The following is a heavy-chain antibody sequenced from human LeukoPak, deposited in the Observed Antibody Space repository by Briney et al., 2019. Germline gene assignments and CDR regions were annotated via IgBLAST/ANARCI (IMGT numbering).Heavy chain of an antibody. CDR2: ISISGTYI. Sequence: GGSLRLSCAASGFTFGSYSMNWVRQAPGKGLEWVATISISGTYIYYADSVKGRFTISRDNANNSLFLDMNSLRADDTAMYYCARGIIDWGQGTLVTVSS. CDR3: ARGIID. D-gene: IGHD2/OR15-2a*01. CDR1: GFTFGSYS. V-gene: IGHV3-21*01. J-gene: IGHJ4*02.